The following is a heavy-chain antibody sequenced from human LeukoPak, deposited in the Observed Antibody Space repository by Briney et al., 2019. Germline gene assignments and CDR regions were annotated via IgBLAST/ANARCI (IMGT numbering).Heavy chain of an antibody. D-gene: IGHD1-26*01. CDR2: INPSGSST. CDR3: ARDNSVGDVAWWFDP. V-gene: IGHV1-46*01. Sequence: ASVKVSCKASGYSFTSHYMHWVRQAPGQGLEWLGLINPSGSSTLYAQKFQGRVTMARDMSTTTDYMELSSLRSEDTAVYYCARDNSVGDVAWWFDPWGQGTLVTVSS. CDR1: GYSFTSHY. J-gene: IGHJ5*02.